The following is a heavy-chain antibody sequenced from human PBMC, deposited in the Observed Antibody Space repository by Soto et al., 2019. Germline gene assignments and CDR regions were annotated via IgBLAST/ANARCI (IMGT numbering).Heavy chain of an antibody. Sequence: QVQLQQWGAGLLKPSETLSLTCAVYGGPFSSYHWSWIRQPPGKGLEWIGEINHSGSTNYNPSLKSRVTTSVDTSKNQFSLKLSSVTAADTAVYYCARARRGYTNYNYYYGMDVWGQGTTVTVSS. CDR1: GGPFSSYH. D-gene: IGHD3-10*01. J-gene: IGHJ6*02. V-gene: IGHV4-34*01. CDR2: INHSGST. CDR3: ARARRGYTNYNYYYGMDV.